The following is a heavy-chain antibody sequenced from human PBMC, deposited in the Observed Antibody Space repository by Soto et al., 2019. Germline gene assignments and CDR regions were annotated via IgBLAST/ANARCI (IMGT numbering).Heavy chain of an antibody. CDR2: IYYSGST. J-gene: IGHJ6*03. V-gene: IGHV4-31*03. CDR1: GGSISSGGYY. Sequence: LSLTCTVSGGSISSGGYYWSWIRQHPGKGLEWIGYIYYSGSTYYNPSLKSRVTISVDTSKNQFSLKLSSVTAADTAVYYCARDSDWNGPGYMDVWGKGTTVTVSS. D-gene: IGHD1-1*01. CDR3: ARDSDWNGPGYMDV.